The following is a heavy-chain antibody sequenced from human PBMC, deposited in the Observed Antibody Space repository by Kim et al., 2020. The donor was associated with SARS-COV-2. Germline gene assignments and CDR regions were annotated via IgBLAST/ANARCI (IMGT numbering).Heavy chain of an antibody. CDR1: GFSFSVYG. Sequence: GGSLRLSCAASGFSFSVYGMHWVRQAPGKGLEWVAVIWSDGSKKYYRDSVKGRFTISRDNSENTLYLQMNSLSPEDTAFYYCARDIDGTSSRGGTFDYWGQGILVTVSS. CDR3: ARDIDGTSSRGGTFDY. V-gene: IGHV3-33*01. J-gene: IGHJ4*02. D-gene: IGHD6-6*01. CDR2: IWSDGSKK.